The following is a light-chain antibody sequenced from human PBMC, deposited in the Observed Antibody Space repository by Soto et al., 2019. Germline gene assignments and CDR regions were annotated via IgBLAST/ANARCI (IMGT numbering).Light chain of an antibody. J-gene: IGKJ1*01. CDR3: QQYNRSQWT. CDR1: QSVSSSY. V-gene: IGKV3-20*01. CDR2: GAS. Sequence: MVLTQSPDTLSLSPGERATLTCRANQSVSSSYLSWYQQKPGQAPRLLIYGASNRATGIPDRFRSSRSGKDFTLTISRLESQDLLIYNCQQYNRSQWTFGQGTKVEIK.